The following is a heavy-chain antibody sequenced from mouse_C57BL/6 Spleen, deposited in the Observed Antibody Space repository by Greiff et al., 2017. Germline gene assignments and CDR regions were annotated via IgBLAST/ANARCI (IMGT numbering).Heavy chain of an antibody. Sequence: EVQLVESGGGLVKPGGSLKLSCAASGFTFSSYTMSWVRQTPEKRLEWVATISGGGGNTYYPDSVKGRFTISRDNAKNTLYLQMSSLRSEDTALYYCARGDYDYDGRGLYWYFDVWGTGTTVTVSS. CDR2: ISGGGGNT. D-gene: IGHD2-4*01. V-gene: IGHV5-9*01. J-gene: IGHJ1*03. CDR1: GFTFSSYT. CDR3: ARGDYDYDGRGLYWYFDV.